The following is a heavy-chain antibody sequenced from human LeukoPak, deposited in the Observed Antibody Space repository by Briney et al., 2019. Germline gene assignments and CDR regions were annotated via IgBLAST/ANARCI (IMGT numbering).Heavy chain of an antibody. Sequence: GGSLRLSCAASGFTFSSYWMSWVRQAPGKGLECVANIKQDGSEKHYVDSVKGRFIISRDNAKNSLYLQMNSLRAEDTAVYYCAKDLGYTSGWPTPWGQGTLVTVSS. D-gene: IGHD6-19*01. CDR1: GFTFSSYW. CDR2: IKQDGSEK. V-gene: IGHV3-7*01. CDR3: AKDLGYTSGWPTP. J-gene: IGHJ5*02.